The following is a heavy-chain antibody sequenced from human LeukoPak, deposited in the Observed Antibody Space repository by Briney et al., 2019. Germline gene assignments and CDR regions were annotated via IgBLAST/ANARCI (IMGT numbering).Heavy chain of an antibody. CDR1: RFTFSSYA. CDR2: ISYDGGNK. D-gene: IGHD6-13*01. J-gene: IGHJ6*02. V-gene: IGHV3-30-3*01. CDR3: ARPIVAVTVYYYYYGMDV. Sequence: GGSLRLSCAASRFTFSSYAMHWVRQAPGKGLEWVAVISYDGGNKYYADSVKGRFTISRDNSKNTLYLQMNSLRAEDTAVYYCARPIVAVTVYYYYYGMDVWGQGTTVTVSS.